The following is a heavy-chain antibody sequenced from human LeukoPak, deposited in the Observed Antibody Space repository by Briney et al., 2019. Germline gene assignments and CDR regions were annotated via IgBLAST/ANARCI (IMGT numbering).Heavy chain of an antibody. D-gene: IGHD2-2*01. CDR1: GASISSGSYY. J-gene: IGHJ4*02. CDR2: IYTGGST. Sequence: PSQTLSLTCTVSGASISSGSYYWSWIRQPAGKGPEWIGRIYTGGSTNYNPSLKSRVTISVDTSKNQFSLKLSSVTAADTAVYYCARRDPISYGVCSSTSCWGPSDYWGQGTLVTVSS. CDR3: ARRDPISYGVCSSTSCWGPSDY. V-gene: IGHV4-61*02.